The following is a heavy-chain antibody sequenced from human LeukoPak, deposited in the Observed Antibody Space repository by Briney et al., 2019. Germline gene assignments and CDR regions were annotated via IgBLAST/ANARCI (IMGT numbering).Heavy chain of an antibody. CDR2: IKKDGSET. Sequence: GGSLRLSCAASGFTFSTSWMSWVRQVPGKGLEWVANIKKDGSETYYVDSVKGRFTISRDNAEISLYLQMNSLRAEDTAMYYCARGRYSGTTYYFDYWGLGTLVTVSS. CDR1: GFTFSTSW. D-gene: IGHD5-12*01. J-gene: IGHJ4*02. V-gene: IGHV3-7*03. CDR3: ARGRYSGTTYYFDY.